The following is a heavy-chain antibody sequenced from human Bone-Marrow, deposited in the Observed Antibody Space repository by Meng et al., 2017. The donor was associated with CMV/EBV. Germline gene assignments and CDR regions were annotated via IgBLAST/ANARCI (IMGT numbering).Heavy chain of an antibody. Sequence: SETLSLTCTVSGGSISSYYWSWIRQPPGKGLEWIGEINHSGSTNYNPSLKSRVTISVDTSKTQFSLKLSPVTAADPLGYSCARIKGGARKYYYYYYGMDVWGQGTTVTVSS. CDR3: ARIKGGARKYYYYYYGMDV. CDR2: INHSGST. V-gene: IGHV4-34*01. CDR1: GGSISSYY. D-gene: IGHD3-16*01. J-gene: IGHJ6*02.